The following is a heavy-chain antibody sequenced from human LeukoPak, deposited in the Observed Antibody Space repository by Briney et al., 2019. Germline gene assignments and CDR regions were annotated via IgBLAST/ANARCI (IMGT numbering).Heavy chain of an antibody. CDR1: GFTFSSYG. CDR2: IWYDGSNK. Sequence: PGRSLRLSCAASGFTFSSYGMHWVRQAPGKGLEWVAVIWYDGSNKYYADSVKGRFTISRDNSKNTLYLQMNSLRAEDTAVYYCARDPGIVVVPAAMYYYYGVDVWGQGTTVTVSS. V-gene: IGHV3-33*01. CDR3: ARDPGIVVVPAAMYYYYGVDV. D-gene: IGHD2-2*01. J-gene: IGHJ6*02.